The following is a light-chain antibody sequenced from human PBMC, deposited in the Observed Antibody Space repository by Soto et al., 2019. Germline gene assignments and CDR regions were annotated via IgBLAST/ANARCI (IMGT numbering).Light chain of an antibody. CDR3: HQYNMWPRT. J-gene: IGKJ1*01. CDR1: NSVGSN. Sequence: EVMMTQSPATLSVSPGERGILSCRASNSVGSNVAWYQQKPGQAPRLLISGASTRATGVPARFSGSWSGTEFTLTISSLQSEDFAVYYCHQYNMWPRTFGRGTKVEI. V-gene: IGKV3-15*01. CDR2: GAS.